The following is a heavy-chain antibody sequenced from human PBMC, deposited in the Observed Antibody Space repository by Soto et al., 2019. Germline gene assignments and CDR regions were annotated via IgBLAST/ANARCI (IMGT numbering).Heavy chain of an antibody. V-gene: IGHV4-30-2*01. CDR1: GGSISSGGYS. CDR2: IYHSGST. Sequence: QLQLQESGSGLVKPSQTLSLTCAVSGGSISSGGYSWSWIRQPPGKGLEWIGYIYHSGSTYYNPSLKRRVTISVDRSKNQFSLKLSSVPAADTAVYYCANSHAGAHITAAVHWGQGTLVTVSS. J-gene: IGHJ4*02. D-gene: IGHD6-13*01. CDR3: ANSHAGAHITAAVH.